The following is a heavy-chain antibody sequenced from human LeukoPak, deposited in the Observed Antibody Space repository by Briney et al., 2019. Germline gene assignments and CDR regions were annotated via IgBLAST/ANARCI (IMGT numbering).Heavy chain of an antibody. CDR2: IYPGYSDA. D-gene: IGHD3-16*01. J-gene: IGHJ5*02. CDR3: ARQITFGGVEFDP. CDR1: GYSFTTYW. V-gene: IGHV5-51*01. Sequence: GESLKISCRGSGYSFTTYWIGWVRQMPGKGLEWMGIIYPGYSDARYGPSFQGQVTISVDKSINTAYLQWSSLKASDTAMYYCARQITFGGVEFDPWGQGTLVTVSS.